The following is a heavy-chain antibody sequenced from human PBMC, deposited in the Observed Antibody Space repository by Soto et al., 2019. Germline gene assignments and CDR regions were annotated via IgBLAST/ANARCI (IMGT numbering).Heavy chain of an antibody. V-gene: IGHV1-18*04. CDR2: MSAYTGNT. J-gene: IGHJ4*01. D-gene: IGHD2-2*01. CDR3: ARYLCSITSCKLDY. CDR1: SCTFFNYC. Sequence: ASVKVSCKASSCTFFNYCISWVRQASGQGLEWMGWMSAYTGNTHYAQTVQGRVTMTTDTSKSTSYMELRSLRSDDTAVYYCARYLCSITSCKLDYWRQ.